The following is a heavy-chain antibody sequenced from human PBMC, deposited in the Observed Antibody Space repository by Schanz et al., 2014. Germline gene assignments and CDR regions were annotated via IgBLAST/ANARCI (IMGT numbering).Heavy chain of an antibody. V-gene: IGHV1-18*01. CDR2: ISAQTGDT. Sequence: QVQLVQSGAEVKKPGASVKVSCKASGYTFPSYGINWVRQAPGQGLEWIGWISAQTGDTRYAQKMQVRVTMTRDVASTTAFVELRSLRYDDTAVYYCARDRLECGAECYSVEVFEIWGQGTLVTVSS. D-gene: IGHD2-21*01. J-gene: IGHJ4*02. CDR3: ARDRLECGAECYSVEVFEI. CDR1: GYTFPSYG.